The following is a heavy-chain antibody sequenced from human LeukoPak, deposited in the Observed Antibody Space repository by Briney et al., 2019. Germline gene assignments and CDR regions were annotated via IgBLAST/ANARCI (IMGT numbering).Heavy chain of an antibody. J-gene: IGHJ6*03. D-gene: IGHD3-10*01. CDR3: ARLFFAFGESYFYSYHMDV. CDR2: IKYSGST. CDR1: GGSLSGYY. Sequence: AETLSLTCDVNGGSLSGYYWTWIRQSPGKGLEWLGEIKYSGSTTYNPSLRRRVTMSVDSSKNQFSLRLSSVTAADTAVYYCARLFFAFGESYFYSYHMDVWGKGTTVIISS. V-gene: IGHV4-34*01.